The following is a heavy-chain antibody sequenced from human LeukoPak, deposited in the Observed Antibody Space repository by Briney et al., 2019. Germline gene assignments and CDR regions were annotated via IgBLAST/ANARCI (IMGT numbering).Heavy chain of an antibody. CDR1: GYTFTSYD. Sequence: ASVKVSCKASGYTFTSYDINWVRQATGQGLEWMGWMNPNSGNTGYAQKFQGRVTITADKSTSTAYMELSSLRSEDTAVYYCARGGLRFLEWFPYSGGLYYGMDVWGQGTTVTVSS. D-gene: IGHD3-3*01. CDR3: ARGGLRFLEWFPYSGGLYYGMDV. J-gene: IGHJ6*02. CDR2: MNPNSGNT. V-gene: IGHV1-8*01.